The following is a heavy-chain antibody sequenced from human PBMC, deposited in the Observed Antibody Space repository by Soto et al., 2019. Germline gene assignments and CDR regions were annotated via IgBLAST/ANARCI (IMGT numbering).Heavy chain of an antibody. Sequence: SETLSLTCTVSGVSISSNYWSWIRQPPGKGLEWIGYIYDSGRSIHNPSLESRVTISADTSKNQLSLKLGSVTAADTAGYFCACFLGCCSGGSCCSFSYYWGQGTLVTGSS. J-gene: IGHJ4*02. V-gene: IGHV4-59*01. CDR2: IYDSGRS. CDR1: GVSISSNY. CDR3: ACFLGCCSGGSCCSFSYY. D-gene: IGHD2-15*01.